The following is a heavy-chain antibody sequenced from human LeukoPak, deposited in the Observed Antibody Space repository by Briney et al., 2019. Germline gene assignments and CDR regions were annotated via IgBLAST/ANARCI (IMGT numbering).Heavy chain of an antibody. J-gene: IGHJ5*02. V-gene: IGHV1-2*02. D-gene: IGHD2-2*01. CDR2: VDPERGDT. Sequence: ASVKVSCKVSGYTFTGYFVHGLRQAPGRGLEGMGWVDPERGDTNYPHKFQDRVTMTTDTSISTAYMELSSLTSDDTAVYDCARPCSITWYECFGPWGQGTLVTVSS. CDR3: ARPCSITWYECFGP. CDR1: GYTFTGYF.